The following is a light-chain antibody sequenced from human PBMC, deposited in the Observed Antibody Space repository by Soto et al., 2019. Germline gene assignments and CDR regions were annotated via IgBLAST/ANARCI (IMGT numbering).Light chain of an antibody. V-gene: IGKV3-11*01. CDR2: DAY. J-gene: IGKJ5*01. Sequence: EFVLTQSPVTLSLSQGQRASLSCRASQSFRGLLAWYQQKHGQAPRXIIYDAYNRATGIPPRFSGSGYGTDFTLTISSLETEDSAVYYCQQRHMWPITFGQGTRLEIK. CDR3: QQRHMWPIT. CDR1: QSFRGL.